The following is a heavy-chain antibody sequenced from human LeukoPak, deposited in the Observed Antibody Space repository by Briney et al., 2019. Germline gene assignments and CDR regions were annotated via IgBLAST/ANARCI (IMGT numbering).Heavy chain of an antibody. CDR3: ARTTIGYCSSTSCYVFDY. Sequence: GESLKISRKGSGYSFTSYWIGWVRQMPGKGLEWMGIIYPGDSDTRYSPSFQAQVTISADKSISTAYLQWSSLKASDTAMYYCARTTIGYCSSTSCYVFDYWGQGTLVTVSS. D-gene: IGHD2-2*01. J-gene: IGHJ4*02. V-gene: IGHV5-51*01. CDR2: IYPGDSDT. CDR1: GYSFTSYW.